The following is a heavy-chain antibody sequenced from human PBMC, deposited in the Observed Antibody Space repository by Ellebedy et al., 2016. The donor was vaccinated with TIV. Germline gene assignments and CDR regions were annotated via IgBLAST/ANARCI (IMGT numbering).Heavy chain of an antibody. D-gene: IGHD3-10*01. J-gene: IGHJ4*02. CDR1: GGSFRVYF. Sequence: SQTLSLTCXVYGGSFRVYFWSWIRQPPGKGLEWIGEINRSGSTNYSPSLKSRVTISVDTSKNHFSLKLSSVTAADTAVYYCARFGSYWGQGTLVTVSS. CDR3: ARFGSY. CDR2: INRSGST. V-gene: IGHV4-34*01.